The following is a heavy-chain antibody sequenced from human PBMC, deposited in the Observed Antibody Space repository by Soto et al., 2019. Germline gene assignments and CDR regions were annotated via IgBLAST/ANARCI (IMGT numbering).Heavy chain of an antibody. Sequence: EVQLVESGGGLVQPGGSLRLSCAASGFAFGSYWMHWVRQAPGKGLLWVARINSDGSDTSYANSVKGRFTISRDNGKNTVSLQMNSLRDEDTAVYFCARDAVAATGYCDIWGRGTLVAVSS. V-gene: IGHV3-74*01. J-gene: IGHJ2*01. CDR1: GFAFGSYW. CDR3: ARDAVAATGYCDI. D-gene: IGHD6-19*01. CDR2: INSDGSDT.